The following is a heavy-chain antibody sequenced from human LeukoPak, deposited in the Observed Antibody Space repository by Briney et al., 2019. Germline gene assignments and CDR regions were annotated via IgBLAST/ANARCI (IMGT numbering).Heavy chain of an antibody. CDR1: GFTVSSNS. V-gene: IGHV3-66*01. J-gene: IGHJ6*03. CDR2: IYSGGNT. Sequence: GGSLRLSCADSGFTVSSNSMSWVRQAPGKGLEWVSIIYSGGNTFHADSVKARFSISRDESRDTVYLQMNSLRAEDTAVYYCARVLGGPGYMDVWGKGTTVTVSS. CDR3: ARVLGGPGYMDV. D-gene: IGHD3-16*01.